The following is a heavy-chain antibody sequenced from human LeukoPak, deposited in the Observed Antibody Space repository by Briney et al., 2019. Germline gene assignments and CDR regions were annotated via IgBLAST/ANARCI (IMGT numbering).Heavy chain of an antibody. D-gene: IGHD3-10*01. V-gene: IGHV3-9*01. Sequence: GGSLRLPCAASGFTFDDYAMHWVRQAPGKGLEWVSGISWNSGSIGYADSVKGRFTISRDNAKNSLYLQMNSLRAEDTALYYCAKGHLWFGEFAGMDVWGQGTTVTVSS. CDR3: AKGHLWFGEFAGMDV. CDR2: ISWNSGSI. CDR1: GFTFDDYA. J-gene: IGHJ6*02.